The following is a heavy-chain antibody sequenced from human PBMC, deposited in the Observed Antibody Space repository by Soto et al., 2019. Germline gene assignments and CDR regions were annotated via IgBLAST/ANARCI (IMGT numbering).Heavy chain of an antibody. J-gene: IGHJ4*02. CDR2: INWNSGTM. Sequence: EVQLVESGGGLVQPGTSLRLSCAASGFIFDDYAMNWVRQAPGKGLEWVSGINWNSGTMVYVDSVKGRFTISRDNAKNSLYLQMNSLRPEYTAVYFCAKGTEYGVVLMSTFDYWGQGTLVTVIS. CDR3: AKGTEYGVVLMSTFDY. D-gene: IGHD3-3*01. V-gene: IGHV3-9*01. CDR1: GFIFDDYA.